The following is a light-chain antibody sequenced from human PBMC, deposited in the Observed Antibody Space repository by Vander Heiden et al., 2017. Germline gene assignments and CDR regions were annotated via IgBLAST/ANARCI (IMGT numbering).Light chain of an antibody. Sequence: QSVLTQPPSASGTPGQRVTISCSGGSSNIGRNSVTWYQQLPATAPKLLIYSNDQRPSGVPDRVSGSKSGTSASLAISGLQSEDEADYYCASWDDSLNGWVFGGGTKLTVL. CDR1: SSNIGRNS. CDR2: SND. J-gene: IGLJ3*02. CDR3: ASWDDSLNGWV. V-gene: IGLV1-44*01.